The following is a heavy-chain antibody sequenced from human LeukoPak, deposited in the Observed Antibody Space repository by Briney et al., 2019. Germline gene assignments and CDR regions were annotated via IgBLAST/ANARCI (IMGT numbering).Heavy chain of an antibody. Sequence: GGSLQVSCKGSGYSFTSYWIGWVHQMPGKGLEWMGIIYPGDSDTRYSPSFQGQVTISADKSISTAYLQWSSLKASDTAMYYCARHENWNGKIDYWGQGTLVTVSS. CDR3: ARHENWNGKIDY. D-gene: IGHD1-1*01. CDR2: IYPGDSDT. V-gene: IGHV5-51*07. CDR1: GYSFTSYW. J-gene: IGHJ4*02.